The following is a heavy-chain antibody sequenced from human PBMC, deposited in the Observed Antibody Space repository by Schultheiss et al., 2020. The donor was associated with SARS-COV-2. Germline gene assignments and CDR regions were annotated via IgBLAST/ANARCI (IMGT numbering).Heavy chain of an antibody. CDR1: GGSISSSNW. CDR2: INHSGST. CDR3: ARGRRQWLVFQYYGMDV. J-gene: IGHJ6*02. D-gene: IGHD6-19*01. Sequence: SETLSLTCAVSGGSISSSNWWSWVRQPPGKGLEWIGEINHSGSTNYNPSLKSRVTISVDTSKNQFSLKLSSVTAADTAVYYCARGRRQWLVFQYYGMDVWGQGTTVTVSS. V-gene: IGHV4-4*02.